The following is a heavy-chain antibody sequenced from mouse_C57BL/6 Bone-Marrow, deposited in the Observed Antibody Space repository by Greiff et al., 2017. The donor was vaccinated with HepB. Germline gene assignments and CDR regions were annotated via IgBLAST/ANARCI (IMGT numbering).Heavy chain of an antibody. J-gene: IGHJ2*01. CDR3: AREPTYYSNSYYFDY. D-gene: IGHD2-5*01. CDR2: IYPGSGNT. Sequence: VKLQQSGAELVRPGASVKLSCKASGYTFTDYYINWVKQRPGQGLEWIARIYPGSGNTYYNEKFKGKATLTAEKSSSTAYMQLSSLTSEDSAVYFCAREPTYYSNSYYFDYWGQGTTLTVSS. CDR1: GYTFTDYY. V-gene: IGHV1-76*01.